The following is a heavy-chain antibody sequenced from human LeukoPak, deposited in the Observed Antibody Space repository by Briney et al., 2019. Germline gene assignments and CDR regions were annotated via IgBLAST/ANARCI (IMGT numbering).Heavy chain of an antibody. CDR3: ARGGGNDYKYNAFDI. CDR1: GFTFSSHE. J-gene: IGHJ3*02. CDR2: ISSSGSSK. Sequence: GGSLRLSCAASGFTFSSHEMNWVRQAPGKGLECVSYISSSGSSKYYADPMKGRFTISRDNAKNSLYLQMNSLRAEDTAVYYCARGGGNDYKYNAFDIWGQGTMVTVSS. D-gene: IGHD4-11*01. V-gene: IGHV3-48*03.